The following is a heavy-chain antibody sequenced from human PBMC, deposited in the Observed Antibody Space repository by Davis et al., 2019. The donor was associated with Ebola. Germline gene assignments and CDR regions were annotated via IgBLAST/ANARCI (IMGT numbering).Heavy chain of an antibody. Sequence: PGGSLRLSCAASGFTFSSYAMHWVRQAPGKGLEWVAVISYDGSNKYYADSVKGRFTISRDNSKNTLYLQMNSLRAEDTAVYYCARDKDNTVYSSSWLNWFDPWGQGTLVTVSS. CDR1: GFTFSSYA. CDR3: ARDKDNTVYSSSWLNWFDP. D-gene: IGHD6-13*01. J-gene: IGHJ5*02. V-gene: IGHV3-30-3*01. CDR2: ISYDGSNK.